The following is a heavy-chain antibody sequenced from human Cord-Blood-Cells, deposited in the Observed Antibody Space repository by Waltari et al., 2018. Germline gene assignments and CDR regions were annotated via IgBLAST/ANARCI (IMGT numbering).Heavy chain of an antibody. D-gene: IGHD3-16*01. V-gene: IGHV4-39*01. CDR2: IYYSGST. J-gene: IGHJ3*02. CDR3: ASGIEGGDAFDI. CDR1: GGSISSSSYY. Sequence: QLQLQESGPGLVKPSETLSLNCTVSGGSISSSSYYWGWIRQPPGKGLEWIGSIYYSGSTYYNPALKSRVTISVDTSKNQFSLKLSSVTAADTAVYYCASGIEGGDAFDIWGQGTMVTVSS.